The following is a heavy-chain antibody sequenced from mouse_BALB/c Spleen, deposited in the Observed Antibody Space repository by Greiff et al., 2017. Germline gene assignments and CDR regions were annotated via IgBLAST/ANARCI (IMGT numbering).Heavy chain of an antibody. J-gene: IGHJ3*01. D-gene: IGHD2-10*01. CDR1: GYNFTSYW. CDR3: ARSPSYYGNSWFAY. CDR2: IYPGSGST. Sequence: QVQLQQPGAELVKPGTSVKLSCKASGYNFTSYWINWVKLRPGQGLEWIGDIYPGSGSTNYNEKFKSKATLTVDTSSSTAYMQLSSLASEDSALYYCARSPSYYGNSWFAYWGQGTLGTVSA. V-gene: IGHV1-55*01.